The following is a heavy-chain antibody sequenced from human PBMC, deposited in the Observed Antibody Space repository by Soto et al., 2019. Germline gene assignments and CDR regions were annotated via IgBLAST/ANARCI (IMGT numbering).Heavy chain of an antibody. Sequence: ASETLSLTCTVSGGSISSYYWSWIRQPPGKGLEWIGYIYYSGSTNYNPSLKSRVTISVDTSKNQFSLKLSFVTAADTAVYYCARDPVAGRYYYYYGMDVWGQGTTVTVSS. CDR1: GGSISSYY. V-gene: IGHV4-59*01. CDR2: IYYSGST. CDR3: ARDPVAGRYYYYYGMDV. D-gene: IGHD6-19*01. J-gene: IGHJ6*02.